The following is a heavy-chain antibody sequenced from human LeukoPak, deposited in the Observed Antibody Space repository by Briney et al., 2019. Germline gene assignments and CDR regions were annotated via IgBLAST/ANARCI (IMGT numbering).Heavy chain of an antibody. Sequence: SETLSLTCTVSGGSISSYYWSWIRQPPGKGLEWIGYIYYSGSTNYNPSLKSRVTISVDTSKNQFSLKLSSVTAADTAVYYCARHDGAAGETRSYYFDYWGQGTLVTVSS. D-gene: IGHD6-13*01. J-gene: IGHJ4*02. CDR1: GGSISSYY. CDR2: IYYSGST. V-gene: IGHV4-59*08. CDR3: ARHDGAAGETRSYYFDY.